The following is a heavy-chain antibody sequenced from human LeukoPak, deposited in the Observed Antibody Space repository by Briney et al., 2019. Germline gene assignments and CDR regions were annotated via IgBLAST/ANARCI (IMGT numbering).Heavy chain of an antibody. CDR1: GFSFGNYA. CDR2: ISGTGGAT. D-gene: IGHD2-21*01. CDR3: VKDPRDTYGTNWFVS. Sequence: GGSLGLPCVASGFSFGNYAMSWVRQAPGKGLQWVSQISGTGGATWYAGFARDRFPISRDNSKKTLYLQMSGLRVEDTAMYYCVKDPRDTYGTNWFVSWGQGTLLIVSS. V-gene: IGHV3-23*01. J-gene: IGHJ5*01.